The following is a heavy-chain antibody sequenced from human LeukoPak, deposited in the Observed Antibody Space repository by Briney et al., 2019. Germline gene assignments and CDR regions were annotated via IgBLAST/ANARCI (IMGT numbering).Heavy chain of an antibody. V-gene: IGHV4-34*01. CDR3: ARDYYDSSGSPNGFDP. J-gene: IGHJ5*02. Sequence: SETLSLTCAVYGGSFSGYYWSWIRQPPGKGLEWIGEINHSGSTNYNPSLESRVTISTDTSKNQFSLKLSSVTAADTAVYYCARDYYDSSGSPNGFDPWGQGTLVTVSS. CDR1: GGSFSGYY. D-gene: IGHD3-22*01. CDR2: INHSGST.